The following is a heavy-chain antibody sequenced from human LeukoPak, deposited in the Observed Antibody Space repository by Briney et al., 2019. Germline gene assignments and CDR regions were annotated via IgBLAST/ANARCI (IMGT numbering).Heavy chain of an antibody. CDR1: GGSISSGGYY. J-gene: IGHJ4*02. CDR2: IYYSGST. V-gene: IGHV4-31*03. D-gene: IGHD6-13*01. Sequence: PSETLSLTCTVSGGSISSGGYYWSWIRQHPGKGLEWIGYIYYSGSTYYNPSLKSRVTISVDTSKNQFSLKLSSVTAADTAVYYCARAGYSSSWYVDYFDYWGQGTLVTVSS. CDR3: ARAGYSSSWYVDYFDY.